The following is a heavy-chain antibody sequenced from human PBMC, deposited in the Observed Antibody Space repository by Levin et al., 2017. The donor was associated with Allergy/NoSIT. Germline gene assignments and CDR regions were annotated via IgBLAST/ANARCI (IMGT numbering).Heavy chain of an antibody. CDR2: INPNSGGT. CDR3: ARDLEILWFGDPGIWAFDS. V-gene: IGHV1-2*02. Sequence: AASVKVSCKASGYTFTGYYMHWVGQAPGQGLEWMGWINPNSGGTNYAQKFQGRVTMTRDTSISTAYMELSRLRSDDTAVYYCARDLEILWFGDPGIWAFDSWGQGTMVTVSS. D-gene: IGHD3-10*01. CDR1: GYTFTGYY. J-gene: IGHJ3*02.